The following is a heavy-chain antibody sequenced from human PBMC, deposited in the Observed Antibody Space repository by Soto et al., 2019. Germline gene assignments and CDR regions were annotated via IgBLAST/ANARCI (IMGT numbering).Heavy chain of an antibody. D-gene: IGHD1-26*01. CDR3: ARDPLNDGSPRRPNSSFDY. Sequence: ASVKVSCKASGFTFTGYGISWVRQAPGQGLEWMGWISAYNGNTKYAQKFQGRVTMTTDTSTSTAYMELRSLRSDDTAVYYCARDPLNDGSPRRPNSSFDYWGRGTLVTVSS. CDR1: GFTFTGYG. J-gene: IGHJ4*02. CDR2: ISAYNGNT. V-gene: IGHV1-18*04.